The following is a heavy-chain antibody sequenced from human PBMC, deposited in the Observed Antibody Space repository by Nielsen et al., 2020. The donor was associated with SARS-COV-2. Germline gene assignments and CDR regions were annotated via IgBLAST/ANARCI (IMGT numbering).Heavy chain of an antibody. V-gene: IGHV3-74*01. CDR2: INSDGSST. CDR3: AKDTNQWGEHDAFDI. Sequence: GESLKISCAASGFTFSSYWMHWVRQAPGKGLVWVSRINSDGSSTSYADSVKGRFTISRDNAKNSLYLQMNSLRAEDTALYYCAKDTNQWGEHDAFDIWGQGTMVTVSS. CDR1: GFTFSSYW. J-gene: IGHJ3*02. D-gene: IGHD1-26*01.